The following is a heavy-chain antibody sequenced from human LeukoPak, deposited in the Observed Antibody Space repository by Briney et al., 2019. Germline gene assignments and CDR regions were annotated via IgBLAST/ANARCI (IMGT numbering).Heavy chain of an antibody. D-gene: IGHD5-12*01. Sequence: GASVKVSCKASGGTFSSYAISGVRQAPGRGLEWMGGIIPIFGSANYAQKFQGRVTITADESTSTAYMELSSLRSEDTAVYYCARGAKWLGSPSDYWGQGTLVTVSS. CDR1: GGTFSSYA. J-gene: IGHJ4*02. V-gene: IGHV1-69*13. CDR3: ARGAKWLGSPSDY. CDR2: IIPIFGSA.